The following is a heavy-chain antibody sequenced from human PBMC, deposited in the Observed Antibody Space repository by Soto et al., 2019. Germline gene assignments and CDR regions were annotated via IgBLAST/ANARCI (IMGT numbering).Heavy chain of an antibody. CDR2: MTPKSGYT. V-gene: IGHV1-8*02. Sequence: QVQLMQSGAEVRKPGASVKVSCKASGYTFTDYDINWVRQATGQGLEWLGWMTPKSGYTGYAQKFQGRVTLTRDTSRGTGYMELSSLTSEDTAVYYCARNLYNTGDFDHWGQGTLVTVSS. CDR1: GYTFTDYD. J-gene: IGHJ4*02. D-gene: IGHD1-20*01. CDR3: ARNLYNTGDFDH.